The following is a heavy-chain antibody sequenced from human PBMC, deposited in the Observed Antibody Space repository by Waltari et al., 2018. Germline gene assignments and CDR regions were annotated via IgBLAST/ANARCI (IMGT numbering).Heavy chain of an antibody. V-gene: IGHV1-8*01. J-gene: IGHJ6*03. CDR2: MNPNSGNT. D-gene: IGHD6-13*01. Sequence: VQLVQSGAEVKKPGASVKVSCKASGYTLTSYDINWVRQATGQGLEWMGWMNPNSGNTGYAQKFQGRVTMTRNTSISTAYMELSSLRSEDTAVYYCARGAGSSWYYYYYMDVWGKGTTVTVSS. CDR3: ARGAGSSWYYYYYMDV. CDR1: GYTLTSYD.